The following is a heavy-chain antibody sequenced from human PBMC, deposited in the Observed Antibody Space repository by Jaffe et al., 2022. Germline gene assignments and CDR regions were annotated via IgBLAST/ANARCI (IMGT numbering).Heavy chain of an antibody. V-gene: IGHV1-2*06. Sequence: QVQLVQSGAEVKKPGASVKVSCKASGYTFTGYYMHWVRQAPGQGLEWMGRINPNSGGTNYAQKFQGRVTMTRDTSISTAYMELSRLRSDDTAVYYCARGMGVLLWFRDIFEYYFDYWGQGTLVTVSS. CDR2: INPNSGGT. CDR3: ARGMGVLLWFRDIFEYYFDY. D-gene: IGHD3-10*01. J-gene: IGHJ4*02. CDR1: GYTFTGYY.